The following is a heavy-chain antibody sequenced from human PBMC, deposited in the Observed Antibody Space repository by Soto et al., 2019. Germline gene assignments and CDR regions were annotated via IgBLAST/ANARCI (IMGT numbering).Heavy chain of an antibody. CDR1: SGSISSSDYY. Sequence: QVQLQESGPGLVKPSETLSLTRSVSSGSISSSDYYWSLIRQPPGKGLEWIGYINYSGRTYYKPSLKSRLSISIDTSKTQFSLRLTSVTVADTAVYFCARFSTLGKDYGVDVCGQGTTVTVSS. CDR3: ARFSTLGKDYGVDV. D-gene: IGHD3-3*02. J-gene: IGHJ6*02. CDR2: INYSGRT. V-gene: IGHV4-30-4*01.